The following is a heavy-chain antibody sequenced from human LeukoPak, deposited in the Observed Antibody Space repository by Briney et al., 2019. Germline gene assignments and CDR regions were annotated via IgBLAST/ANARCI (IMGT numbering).Heavy chain of an antibody. D-gene: IGHD3-22*01. CDR1: GFTFSSYG. J-gene: IGHJ6*02. CDR2: ISYDGSNK. V-gene: IGHV3-30*18. Sequence: PGGSLRLSCAASGFTFSSYGMHWVRQAPGKGLEWVAVISYDGSNKYYADSVKGRFTISRDNSKNTLYLQMNSLRAEDTAVYYCAKDLYYYDSSGYYSNLRYYYYYYGMDVWGQGTTVTVSS. CDR3: AKDLYYYDSSGYYSNLRYYYYYYGMDV.